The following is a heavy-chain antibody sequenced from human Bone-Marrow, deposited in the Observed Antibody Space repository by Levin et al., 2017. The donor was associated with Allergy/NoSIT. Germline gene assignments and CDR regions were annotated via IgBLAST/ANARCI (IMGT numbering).Heavy chain of an antibody. CDR2: IYTSGST. J-gene: IGHJ6*03. V-gene: IGHV4-61*02. Sequence: SQTLSLTCTVSGGSISSGSYYWSWIRQPAGKGLEWIGRIYTSGSTNYNPSLKSRVTISVDTSKNQFSLKLSSVTAADTAVYYCARGPDQYYYMDVWGKGTTVTVSS. D-gene: IGHD1-14*01. CDR1: GGSISSGSYY. CDR3: ARGPDQYYYMDV.